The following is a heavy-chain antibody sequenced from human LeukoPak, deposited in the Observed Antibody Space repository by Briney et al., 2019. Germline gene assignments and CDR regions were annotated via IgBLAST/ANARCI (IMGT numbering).Heavy chain of an antibody. CDR3: AREQTILGYYMDV. D-gene: IGHD3-3*01. Sequence: SVKVSCKASGGTFSSDAISWVRQAPGQGLEWMGGIIPIFGTANYAQKFQGRVTITTDKSTSTAYMELSSLRSEDTAVYYCAREQTILGYYMDVWGKGTTVTVSS. CDR1: GGTFSSDA. CDR2: IIPIFGTA. J-gene: IGHJ6*03. V-gene: IGHV1-69*05.